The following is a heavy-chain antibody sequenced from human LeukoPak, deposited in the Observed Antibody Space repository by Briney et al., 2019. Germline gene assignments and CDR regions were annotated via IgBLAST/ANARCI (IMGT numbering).Heavy chain of an antibody. Sequence: SETLSLTCAVYGGSFSGYYWSWIRQPPGKGLEWIGEINHSGSTNYNPSLKSRVTRSVDTSKNQFSLKLSSVTAADTAVYYCARGHYGSGRSWFDPWGQGTLVTVSS. CDR1: GGSFSGYY. V-gene: IGHV4-34*01. CDR2: INHSGST. D-gene: IGHD3-10*01. J-gene: IGHJ5*02. CDR3: ARGHYGSGRSWFDP.